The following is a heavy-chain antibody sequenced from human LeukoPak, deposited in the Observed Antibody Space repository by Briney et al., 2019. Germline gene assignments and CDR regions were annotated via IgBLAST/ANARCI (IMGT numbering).Heavy chain of an antibody. CDR3: AREFDYGGYADY. Sequence: PGGSLRLSCAASGFTLSSYAMHWVRQAPGKGLEWVAVISYDGSNKYYADSVKGRFTISRDNSKNTLYLQMNSLRAEDTAVYYCAREFDYGGYADYWGQGTLVTVSS. D-gene: IGHD5-12*01. CDR1: GFTLSSYA. J-gene: IGHJ4*02. V-gene: IGHV3-30-3*01. CDR2: ISYDGSNK.